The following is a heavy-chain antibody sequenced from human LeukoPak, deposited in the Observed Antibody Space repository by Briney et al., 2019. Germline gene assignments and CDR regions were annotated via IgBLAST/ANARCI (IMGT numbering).Heavy chain of an antibody. D-gene: IGHD2-21*02. Sequence: SETLSLTCAVYGGSFSGYYWSWIRQPPGKGLEWIGEINHSGSTNYNPSLKSRVTISVDTSKNQFSLKLSSVTAADTAVYYCARARGVVTAMPDYWGQGTLVTVS. V-gene: IGHV4-34*01. J-gene: IGHJ4*02. CDR3: ARARGVVTAMPDY. CDR1: GGSFSGYY. CDR2: INHSGST.